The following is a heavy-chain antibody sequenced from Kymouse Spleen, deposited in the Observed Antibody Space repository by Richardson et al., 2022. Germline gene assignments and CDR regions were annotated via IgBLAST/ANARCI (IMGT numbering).Heavy chain of an antibody. CDR2: INHSGST. CDR3: ARGELELFYYFDY. CDR1: GGSFSGYY. V-gene: IGHV4-34*01. J-gene: IGHJ4*02. D-gene: IGHD1-7*01. Sequence: QVQLQQWGAGLLKPSETLSLTCAVYGGSFSGYYWSWIRQPPGKGLEWIGEINHSGSTNYNPSLKSRVTISVDTSKNQFSLKLSSVTAADTAVYYCARGELELFYYFDYWGQGTLVTVSS.